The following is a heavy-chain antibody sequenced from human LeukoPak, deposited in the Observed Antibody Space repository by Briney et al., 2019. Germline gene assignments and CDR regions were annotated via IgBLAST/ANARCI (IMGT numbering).Heavy chain of an antibody. D-gene: IGHD1-26*01. J-gene: IGHJ4*02. Sequence: GGSLRLSCAASGFTFSSYSMNWVRQAPGKGLEWVSSISSSSSYIYYADSVKGRFTISRDNAKNSLYLQMDSLRAEDTAVYYCARNRMEWELLFDYWGQGTLVTVSS. CDR3: ARNRMEWELLFDY. CDR1: GFTFSSYS. V-gene: IGHV3-21*01. CDR2: ISSSSSYI.